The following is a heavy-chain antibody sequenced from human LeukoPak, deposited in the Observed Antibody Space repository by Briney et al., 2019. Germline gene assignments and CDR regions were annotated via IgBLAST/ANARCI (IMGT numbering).Heavy chain of an antibody. D-gene: IGHD4-17*01. CDR3: AKDLDHDYDDYGLDY. V-gene: IGHV3-30*18. J-gene: IGHJ4*02. CDR2: VSYDGINK. Sequence: PGGSLRLSCAASGFTFSSYSMNWVRQAPGKGLEWVALVSYDGINKYYADSVKGRFTISRDNSKNTLYLQMNSLRAEDTAVYSCAKDLDHDYDDYGLDYWGQGTLVTVSS. CDR1: GFTFSSYS.